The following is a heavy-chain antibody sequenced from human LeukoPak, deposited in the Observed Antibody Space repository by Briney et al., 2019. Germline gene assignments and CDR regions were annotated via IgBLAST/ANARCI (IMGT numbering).Heavy chain of an antibody. J-gene: IGHJ6*03. CDR1: GFTFSSYG. D-gene: IGHD2-2*01. CDR2: IRYDGSNK. CDR3: ARAVPATNFGWYYYMDV. Sequence: GGSLRLSCAASGFTFSSYGMHWVRQAPGKGLEWVAFIRYDGSNKYYADSVKGRFTISRDNSKNTLYLQMNSLRAEDTAVYYCARAVPATNFGWYYYMDVWGKGTTVTVSS. V-gene: IGHV3-30*02.